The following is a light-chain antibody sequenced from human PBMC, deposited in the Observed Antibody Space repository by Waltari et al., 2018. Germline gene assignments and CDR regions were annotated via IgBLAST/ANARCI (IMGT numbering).Light chain of an antibody. J-gene: IGKJ3*01. V-gene: IGKV3-20*01. Sequence: ELVLTQSPGTLSLSPGERATLSCRASQSVSSSYLAWYQQKPGQAPRLLIYGASSRATGIPDRFSGSGSGTDFTLTISRLEPEDFAVYYCQQYGSSPLTFRPGTKVDIK. CDR3: QQYGSSPLT. CDR1: QSVSSSY. CDR2: GAS.